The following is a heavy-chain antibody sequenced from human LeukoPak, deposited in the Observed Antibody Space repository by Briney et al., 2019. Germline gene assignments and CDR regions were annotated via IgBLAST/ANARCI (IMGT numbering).Heavy chain of an antibody. CDR3: ARDKLGVGYYDSSGYYFDY. CDR1: GFTFSSYW. D-gene: IGHD3-22*01. CDR2: INSDGSST. V-gene: IGHV3-74*01. J-gene: IGHJ4*02. Sequence: GGSLRLSCAASGFTFSSYWMHWVRQAPGKGLVWVSRINSDGSSTSCADSVKGRFTISRDNAKNTLYLQMNSLRAEDTAVYYCARDKLGVGYYDSSGYYFDYWGQGTLVTVSS.